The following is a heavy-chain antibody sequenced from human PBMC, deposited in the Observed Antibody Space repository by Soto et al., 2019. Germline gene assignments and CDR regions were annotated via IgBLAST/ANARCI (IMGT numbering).Heavy chain of an antibody. V-gene: IGHV2-5*02. J-gene: IGHJ4*02. D-gene: IGHD2-8*02. Sequence: SGPTLVNPTHTLTLTCTFSGFSLSTSGVGVGWIRQRPGKALEWLAPCFWDDDQRYIPSLKSGLNIAKDTSDTKVVLTLNTVGPVDTATYYCPHLVAPWPFDFWGQGTLVTYSS. CDR3: PHLVAPWPFDF. CDR2: CFWDDDQ. CDR1: GFSLSTSGVG.